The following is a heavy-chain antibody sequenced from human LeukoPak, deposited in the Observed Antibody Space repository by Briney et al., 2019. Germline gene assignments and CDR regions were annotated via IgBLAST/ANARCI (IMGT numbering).Heavy chain of an antibody. CDR1: AGSISSRGFY. CDR3: ARQSGDYTYYSDY. Sequence: PSETLSLTCTVSAGSISSRGFYWGWIRQPPGRGLEWTGSIYYSGSTYYNPSLKSRVTISVDTSKNQFSLRLSSVSAADTAAYYCARQSGDYTYYSDYWGQGTLVTVSS. D-gene: IGHD4-17*01. V-gene: IGHV4-39*01. J-gene: IGHJ4*02. CDR2: IYYSGST.